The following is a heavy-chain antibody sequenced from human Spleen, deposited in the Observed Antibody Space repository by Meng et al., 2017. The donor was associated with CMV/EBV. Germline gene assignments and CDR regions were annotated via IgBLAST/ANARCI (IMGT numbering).Heavy chain of an antibody. CDR1: GFAFGDYA. V-gene: IGHV3-49*04. Sequence: GESLKISCRTSGFAFGDYAMTWVRQAPGKGLAWVGFIRRKAYGGTTEYAASVKGRCTISRDDSKSIVYLQMNSLKTEDTAVYYCTTDSGSYWVRGGGDAKGRDYWGQGALVTVS. CDR2: IRRKAYGGTT. D-gene: IGHD1-26*01. J-gene: IGHJ4*02. CDR3: TTDSGSYWVRGGGDAKGRDY.